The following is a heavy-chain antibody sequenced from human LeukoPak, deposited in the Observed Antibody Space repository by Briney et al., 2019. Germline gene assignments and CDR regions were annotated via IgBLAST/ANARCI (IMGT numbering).Heavy chain of an antibody. Sequence: SETLSLTCTVSGGSISSHYWSWIRQPPGKGLEWIGYIYYSGSTNYNPSLKSRVTISVDTSKNQFSLKLSSVTAADTAVYYCAKDPPHVSWLFDYWGQGALVTVSS. V-gene: IGHV4-59*11. J-gene: IGHJ4*02. CDR2: IYYSGST. D-gene: IGHD3-16*01. CDR1: GGSISSHY. CDR3: AKDPPHVSWLFDY.